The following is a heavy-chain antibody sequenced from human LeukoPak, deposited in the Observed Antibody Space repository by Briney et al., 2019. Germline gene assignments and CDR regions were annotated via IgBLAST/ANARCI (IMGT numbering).Heavy chain of an antibody. CDR1: GFTFDDYG. V-gene: IGHV3-20*04. J-gene: IGHJ6*03. Sequence: GGSLRLSCAASGFTFDDYGMSWVRQAPGKGLEWVSGINWNGGSTGYADSVKGRFTISRDNAKNSLYLQMNSLRAEDTALYYCARRTAMVQYYYYYYMDVWGKGTTVTVSS. CDR3: ARRTAMVQYYYYYYMDV. D-gene: IGHD5-18*01. CDR2: INWNGGST.